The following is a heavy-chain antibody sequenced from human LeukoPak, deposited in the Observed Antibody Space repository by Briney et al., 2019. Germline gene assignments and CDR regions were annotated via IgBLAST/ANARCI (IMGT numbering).Heavy chain of an antibody. CDR1: GYTFTGYY. J-gene: IGHJ1*01. Sequence: ASVKVSCKASGYTFTGYYMHWVRQAPGQGLEYMGWINPNSGGTKSAQKFQGRVTMTRDTSISTGYMELSGLASDDAAVYYCARGYPLSTTAAGTYFQQWGQGTLVTVSS. CDR3: ARGYPLSTTAAGTYFQQ. V-gene: IGHV1-2*02. D-gene: IGHD6-13*01. CDR2: INPNSGGT.